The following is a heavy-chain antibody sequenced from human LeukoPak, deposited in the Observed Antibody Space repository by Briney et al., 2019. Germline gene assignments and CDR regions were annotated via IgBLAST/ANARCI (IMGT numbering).Heavy chain of an antibody. CDR2: INPSGGST. CDR3: TARSDLLWFGELLPY. CDR1: GYTFTSYY. Sequence: ASVKVSCKASGYTFTSYYMHWVRQAPGQGLEWMGIINPSGGSTSYAQKFQGRVTMTRDTSTSTVYMELSSLRSEDTAVYYCTARSDLLWFGELLPYGGQGTLVTVSS. V-gene: IGHV1-46*01. D-gene: IGHD3-10*01. J-gene: IGHJ4*02.